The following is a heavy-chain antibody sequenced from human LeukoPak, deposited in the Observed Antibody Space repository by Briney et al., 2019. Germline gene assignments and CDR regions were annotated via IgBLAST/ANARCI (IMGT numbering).Heavy chain of an antibody. CDR1: GYTFSDYF. CDR2: INPKSGGT. V-gene: IGHV1-2*02. J-gene: IGHJ3*01. CDR3: ARGPSHGAFDL. Sequence: ASVKVSCKTSGYTFSDYFLHWLRQAPGQGLEWMGWINPKSGGTSYAQIFQGRVTMTRDTPISTVYMELSWLKSDDTAVYYCARGPSHGAFDLWAKGQWSPSLQ.